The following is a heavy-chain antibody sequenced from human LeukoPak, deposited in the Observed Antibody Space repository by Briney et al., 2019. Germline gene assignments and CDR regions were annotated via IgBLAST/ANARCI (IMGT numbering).Heavy chain of an antibody. Sequence: LRLSXXXTGXTXXSYAMHWVRQAPGKGLEWVAVISYDGSNKYYADSVKGRFTISRDNSKNTLYLQMNSLRAEDTVVYYCARSSSSSDAFDIWGQGTMVTVSS. J-gene: IGHJ3*02. D-gene: IGHD2-15*01. CDR1: GXTXXSYA. CDR3: ARSSSSSDAFDI. CDR2: ISYDGSNK. V-gene: IGHV3-30-3*01.